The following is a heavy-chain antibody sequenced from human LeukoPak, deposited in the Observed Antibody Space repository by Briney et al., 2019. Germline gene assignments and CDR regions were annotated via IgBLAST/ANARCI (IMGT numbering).Heavy chain of an antibody. CDR2: IYHSGST. D-gene: IGHD3-16*02. CDR3: ARYDVWGTYRAFDY. J-gene: IGHJ4*02. V-gene: IGHV4-38-2*02. Sequence: SETLSLTCSVSGYSISSDYYWGWIRQPPGKGLEWIGFIYHSGSTYYNPSLKSRVTISEDTSKNQFSLKLSSVTAADTAVYYCARYDVWGTYRAFDYWGQGTLVTVSS. CDR1: GYSISSDYY.